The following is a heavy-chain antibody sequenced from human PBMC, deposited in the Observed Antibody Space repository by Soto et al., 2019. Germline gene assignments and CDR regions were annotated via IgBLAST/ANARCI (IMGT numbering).Heavy chain of an antibody. J-gene: IGHJ6*02. CDR2: IKSKTDGGTT. CDR1: GFTFSNAW. D-gene: IGHD2-2*01. CDR3: TTQYPHYYYYGMDV. Sequence: GGSLRLSCAASGFTFSNAWMNWVRQAPGKGLEWVGRIKSKTDGGTTDYAAPVKGRFTISRDDSKNTLYLQMNSLKTEDTAVYYCTTQYPHYYYYGMDVWGQGTTVTVSS. V-gene: IGHV3-15*07.